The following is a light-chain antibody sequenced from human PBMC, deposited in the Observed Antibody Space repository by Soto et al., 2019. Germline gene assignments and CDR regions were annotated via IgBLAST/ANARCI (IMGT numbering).Light chain of an antibody. CDR1: SSNIGAVLG. CDR2: GNN. V-gene: IGLV1-40*01. Sequence: QSVLTQPPSVSGAPGQRVTISCTGSSSNIGAVLGVHWYQQLPGTAPKLLIYGNNNRPSGVPDRFSGSESGTSASLAITGLQAEDEADYYCQSYDYSLSGSDFGGGTKLTVL. CDR3: QSYDYSLSGSD. J-gene: IGLJ2*01.